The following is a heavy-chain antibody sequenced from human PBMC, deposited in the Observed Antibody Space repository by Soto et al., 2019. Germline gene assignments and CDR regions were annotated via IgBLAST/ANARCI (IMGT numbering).Heavy chain of an antibody. V-gene: IGHV4-39*01. CDR2: IYYSGST. CDR1: GASISSSNYY. Sequence: PSETLSLTCTVSGASISSSNYYWGWIRQPPGKGLEWIGTIYYSGSTYYNPSLKSRVTISVDTSKNQFSLKLSSVTAADTAVYYCARGVEYSSSYSSFYFDYWGQGTLVTVSS. D-gene: IGHD6-6*01. J-gene: IGHJ4*02. CDR3: ARGVEYSSSYSSFYFDY.